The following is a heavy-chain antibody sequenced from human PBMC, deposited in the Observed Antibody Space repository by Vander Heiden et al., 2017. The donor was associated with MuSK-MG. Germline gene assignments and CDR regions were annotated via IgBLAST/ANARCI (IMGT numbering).Heavy chain of an antibody. J-gene: IGHJ6*02. CDR1: GFPFDDYA. D-gene: IGHD3-10*01. V-gene: IGHV3-9*01. CDR2: ISWNSGSI. Sequence: EVQLVESGGGLVQPGRSLRLSCAASGFPFDDYAMTWVRQAPGKGLEWVSGISWNSGSIGYADSVKGRFTISRDNAKNSLYLQMNSLRAEDTALYYCAKDASGWDYYYGMDVWGQGTTVTVSS. CDR3: AKDASGWDYYYGMDV.